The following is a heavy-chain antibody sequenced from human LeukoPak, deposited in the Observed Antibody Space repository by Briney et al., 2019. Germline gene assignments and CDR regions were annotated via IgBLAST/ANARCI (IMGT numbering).Heavy chain of an antibody. CDR3: TRVAVDAAMLFGFDY. J-gene: IGHJ4*02. D-gene: IGHD5-18*01. CDR1: GFTFSYHW. CDR2: INHSGST. Sequence: PGGSLTLSCAASGFTFSYHWMTWVRQAPGKGLEWIGEINHSGSTNYNPSLKSRVTISVDTSKNQFSLKLSSVTAADTAVYYCTRVAVDAAMLFGFDYWGPGTLVTVSS. V-gene: IGHV4-34*01.